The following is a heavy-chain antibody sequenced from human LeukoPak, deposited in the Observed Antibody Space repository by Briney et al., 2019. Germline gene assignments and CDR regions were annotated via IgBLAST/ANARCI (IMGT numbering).Heavy chain of an antibody. CDR1: GFTFSSYE. V-gene: IGHV3-48*03. J-gene: IGHJ4*02. D-gene: IGHD5-18*01. Sequence: GGSLRLSCAASGFTFSSYEMNWVRQAPGKGLEGVSYISSNGSTIYYADSVKGRFTISRDNAKNSLYLQMNSLRAEDTAVYYCARGLMDTAMGSFDYWGQGTLVTVSS. CDR3: ARGLMDTAMGSFDY. CDR2: ISSNGSTI.